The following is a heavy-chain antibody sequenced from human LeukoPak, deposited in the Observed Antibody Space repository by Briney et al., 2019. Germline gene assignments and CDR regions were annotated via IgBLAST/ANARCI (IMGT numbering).Heavy chain of an antibody. Sequence: SETLSLTCAVYGRSFSGYYWSWIRQPPGKGLEWIGEINHSGSTNYNPSLKSRVTISVDTSKNQFSLKLSSVTAADTAVYYCASGGAGSYLPADYWGQGTLVTVSS. CDR3: ASGGAGSYLPADY. CDR2: INHSGST. J-gene: IGHJ4*02. CDR1: GRSFSGYY. V-gene: IGHV4-34*01. D-gene: IGHD3-10*01.